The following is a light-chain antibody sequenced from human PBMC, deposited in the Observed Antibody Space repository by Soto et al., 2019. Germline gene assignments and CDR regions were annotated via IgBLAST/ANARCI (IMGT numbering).Light chain of an antibody. CDR1: SSDVGDYNY. CDR2: EVS. V-gene: IGLV2-14*01. CDR3: NSYTSSGTYV. Sequence: SVLTHPASVSGSPGQSITISCTGISSDVGDYNYVSWYQQHPGKAPKLMIYEVSNRPSGVSSRFSGSKSGNTASLTISGLQAEDEADYYCNSYTSSGTYVFGTGTKVTVL. J-gene: IGLJ1*01.